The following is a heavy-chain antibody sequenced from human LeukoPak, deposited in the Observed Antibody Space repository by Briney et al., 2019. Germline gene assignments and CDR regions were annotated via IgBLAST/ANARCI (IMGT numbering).Heavy chain of an antibody. D-gene: IGHD4-11*01. CDR1: GGSFSGYY. J-gene: IGHJ4*02. V-gene: IGHV4-34*01. Sequence: SETLSLTCAVYGGSFSGYYWSWIRQPPGKGLEWIGEINHSGSTSYNPSLMSRVTISLDTSKNHFSLNLSSVTAADTAVYYCARGQGTVTTHWGQGTLVTVSS. CDR2: INHSGST. CDR3: ARGQGTVTTH.